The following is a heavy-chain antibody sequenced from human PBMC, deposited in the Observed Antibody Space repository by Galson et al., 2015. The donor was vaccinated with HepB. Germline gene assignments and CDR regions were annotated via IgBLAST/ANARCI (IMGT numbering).Heavy chain of an antibody. CDR1: GGTFSSYA. J-gene: IGHJ6*03. D-gene: IGHD6-13*01. V-gene: IGHV1-69*13. CDR2: IIPIFGTA. CDR3: ARAATGYSSSWSTKFYYYYYYMDV. Sequence: SVKVSCKASGGTFSSYAISWVRQAPGQGLEWMGGIIPIFGTANYAQKFQGRVTITADESTSTAYMELSSLRSEDTAVYYCARAATGYSSSWSTKFYYYYYYMDVWGKGTTVTVSS.